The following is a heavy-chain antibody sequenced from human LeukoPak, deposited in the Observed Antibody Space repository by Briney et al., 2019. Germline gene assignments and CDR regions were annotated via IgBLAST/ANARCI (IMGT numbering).Heavy chain of an antibody. D-gene: IGHD3-9*01. J-gene: IGHJ4*02. CDR1: GFTFCDYY. CDR2: ISSSGSTI. Sequence: PGGSLRLSXAASGFTFCDYYMSWIRRAPGKGLEWLSYISSSGSTIYYADSVKGRFTISRDNAKNSLYLQMNSLRAEDTAVYYCARDGGDVLRYFDWLYGYFDYWGQGTLVTVSS. V-gene: IGHV3-11*04. CDR3: ARDGGDVLRYFDWLYGYFDY.